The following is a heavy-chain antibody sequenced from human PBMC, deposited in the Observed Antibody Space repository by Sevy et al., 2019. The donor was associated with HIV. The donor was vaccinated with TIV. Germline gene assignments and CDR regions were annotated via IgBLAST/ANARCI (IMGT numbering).Heavy chain of an antibody. D-gene: IGHD1-26*01. CDR1: GGSITSLY. Sequence: SETLSLTCTVSGGSITSLYWNWIRQPPGKGLEWIANIYYNGHINYNPSLKRRVTLSLDTSKNQFSLRLSCGTAADTAMYYCAGENAWGRGYSWGQGTLVTVSS. J-gene: IGHJ4*02. V-gene: IGHV4-59*11. CDR3: AGENAWGRGYS. CDR2: IYYNGHI.